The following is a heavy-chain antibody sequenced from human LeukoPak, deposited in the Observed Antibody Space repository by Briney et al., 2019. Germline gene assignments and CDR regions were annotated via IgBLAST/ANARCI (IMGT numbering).Heavy chain of an antibody. CDR3: ASAYSYIHFDY. J-gene: IGHJ4*02. D-gene: IGHD5-18*01. CDR2: IYPGDSDT. V-gene: IGHV5-51*01. Sequence: GESLKISCKVSGYSFTSYRIGWVRQMPGKGLEWMGIIYPGDSDTRYSPSFQGQVTISADKSINTAYLQWSSLKASDTAMYYCASAYSYIHFDYWGQGTLVTVSS. CDR1: GYSFTSYR.